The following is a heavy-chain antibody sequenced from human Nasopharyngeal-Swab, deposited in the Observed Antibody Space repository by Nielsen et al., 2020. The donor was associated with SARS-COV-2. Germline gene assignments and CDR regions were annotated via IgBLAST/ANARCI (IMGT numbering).Heavy chain of an antibody. V-gene: IGHV3-21*01. CDR1: GFTFSSYS. Sequence: GESLKIPCAAPGFTFSSYSMNWVLQAPGKGLEWVSSISSGSSYIYYADSVKGRFTLSRDNAKNSLYLQMNSLRAEDTAVYYCARAISVDIVATIVNYYYYYGMDVWGQGTTVTVSS. J-gene: IGHJ6*02. CDR2: ISSGSSYI. CDR3: ARAISVDIVATIVNYYYYYGMDV. D-gene: IGHD5-12*01.